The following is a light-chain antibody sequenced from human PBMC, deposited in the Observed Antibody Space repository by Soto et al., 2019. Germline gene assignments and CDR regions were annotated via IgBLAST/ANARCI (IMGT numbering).Light chain of an antibody. V-gene: IGLV1-40*01. CDR1: SSNIGAGYD. CDR3: QSYDSSLSAPNYV. CDR2: GNS. J-gene: IGLJ1*01. Sequence: QSVLTQPPSVSGAPGQRVTISCTGSSSNIGAGYDVHWYQQLPGTAPKLLIYGNSNRPSGVPDRFSGSKSGTSASLAITGLQAEDDADYYCQSYDSSLSAPNYVFGPGTKLTVL.